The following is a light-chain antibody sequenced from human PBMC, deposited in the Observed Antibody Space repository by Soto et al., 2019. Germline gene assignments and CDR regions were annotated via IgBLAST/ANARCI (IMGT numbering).Light chain of an antibody. V-gene: IGLV2-14*03. CDR2: DVT. CDR1: SSDVGSYNY. J-gene: IGLJ1*01. CDR3: RSYTTSNTRQIV. Sequence: QSALTQPASVSGSPGQSITISCTGTSSDVGSYNYVSWYQHHPGKAPKLIIYDVTNRPSGVSNPFSGSKSGNTASLTISGLQPEDEADYYCRSYTTSNTRQIVFGTGTKLTVL.